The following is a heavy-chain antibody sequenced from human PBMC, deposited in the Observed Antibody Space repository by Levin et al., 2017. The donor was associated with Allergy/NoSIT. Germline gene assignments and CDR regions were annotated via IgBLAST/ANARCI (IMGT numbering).Heavy chain of an antibody. CDR1: GYTFTSYD. J-gene: IGHJ6*02. Sequence: ASVKVSCKASGYTFTSYDINWVRQATGQGLEWMGWMNPNSGNTGYAQKFQGRVTMTRNTSISTAYMELSSLRSEDTAVYYCARGGLYDYGMDVWGQGTTVTVSS. V-gene: IGHV1-8*01. CDR2: MNPNSGNT. CDR3: ARGGLYDYGMDV.